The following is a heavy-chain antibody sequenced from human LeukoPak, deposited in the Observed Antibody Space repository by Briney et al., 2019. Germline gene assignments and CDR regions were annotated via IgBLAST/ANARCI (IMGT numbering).Heavy chain of an antibody. D-gene: IGHD5-18*01. CDR1: SGSISTSNYY. J-gene: IGHJ4*02. V-gene: IGHV4-39*07. CDR2: IFYSGST. Sequence: SETLSLTCTVSSGSISTSNYYWGWVRQPPGKALEWIGNIFYSGSTYYSPSLKSRVTISVDTSKNQFSLKLSSVTAADTAVYYCARGRGLYSYGHNRFDYWGQGTLVTVSS. CDR3: ARGRGLYSYGHNRFDY.